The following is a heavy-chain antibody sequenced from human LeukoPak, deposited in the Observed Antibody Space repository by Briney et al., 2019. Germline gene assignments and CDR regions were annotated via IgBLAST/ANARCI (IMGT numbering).Heavy chain of an antibody. V-gene: IGHV4-59*01. J-gene: IGHJ4*02. Sequence: SETLSLTCTVSGGSISSYYWSWIRQPPGKGLEWIGYIYYSGSANYNPSLKSRVTISVATSKNQFSLKLSSVTAADTAVYYCARAKPPLWFGELGYFDYWGQGTLVTVSS. CDR3: ARAKPPLWFGELGYFDY. D-gene: IGHD3-10*01. CDR1: GGSISSYY. CDR2: IYYSGSA.